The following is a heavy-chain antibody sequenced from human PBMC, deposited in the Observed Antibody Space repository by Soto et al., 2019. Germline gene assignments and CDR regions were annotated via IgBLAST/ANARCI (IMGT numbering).Heavy chain of an antibody. Sequence: SETLSLTCTFSVVSISSGDFYWSWVRQPPGKGLELIGNIYYSGSTYYNPSLRSRAIMSVDTSQNKFSLKLSSLTAADTAVYFCARADDFSDRFEYWGQGALVIVS. CDR1: VVSISSGDFY. J-gene: IGHJ4*02. D-gene: IGHD4-17*01. V-gene: IGHV4-30-4*01. CDR3: ARADDFSDRFEY. CDR2: IYYSGST.